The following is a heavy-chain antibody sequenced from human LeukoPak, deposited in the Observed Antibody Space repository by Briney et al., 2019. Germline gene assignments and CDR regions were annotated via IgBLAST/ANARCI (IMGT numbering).Heavy chain of an antibody. J-gene: IGHJ6*03. CDR3: AREGFGEYYYYYYMDV. CDR1: GGSISSGSYY. D-gene: IGHD3-10*01. V-gene: IGHV4-61*02. Sequence: PSETLSLTCTVSGGSISSGSYYWSWIRQPAGKGLEWIGRIYTSGSTNYNPSLKSRVTMSVDTSKNQFSLKLSSVTAADTAVYYCAREGFGEYYYYYYMDVWGKGTTVTISS. CDR2: IYTSGST.